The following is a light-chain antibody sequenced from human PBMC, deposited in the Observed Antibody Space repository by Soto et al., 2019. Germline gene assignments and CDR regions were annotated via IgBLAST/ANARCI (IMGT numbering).Light chain of an antibody. V-gene: IGLV2-11*01. J-gene: IGLJ3*02. Sequence: QSALTQPPSVSGSPGQSITISCTGTSSDVGVYNYVSWYQQHPGKAPQLVIYDVIKRPSGVPYRFSGSKSGNTASLTISGLEAEDDVDYCCCYSAGCTLWVFGRGTKVTVL. CDR3: CYSAGCTLWV. CDR1: SSDVGVYNY. CDR2: DVI.